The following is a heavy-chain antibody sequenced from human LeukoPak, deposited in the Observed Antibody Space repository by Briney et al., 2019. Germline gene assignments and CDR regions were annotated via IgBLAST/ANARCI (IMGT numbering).Heavy chain of an antibody. Sequence: PGGSLRLSCAASGFTFSRYSMNWVRQAPGKGLEWVSCISSSSSYTYYVDSVKGRFTISRDNAKNSLYLQMNSLRAEDTAVYYCARADNWEGAKGDWGQGTMVTVSS. CDR3: ARADNWEGAKGD. CDR2: ISSSSSYT. V-gene: IGHV3-21*04. CDR1: GFTFSRYS. J-gene: IGHJ3*01. D-gene: IGHD3-16*01.